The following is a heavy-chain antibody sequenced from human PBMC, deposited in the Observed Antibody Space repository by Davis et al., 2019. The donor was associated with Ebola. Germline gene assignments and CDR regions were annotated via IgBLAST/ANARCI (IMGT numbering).Heavy chain of an antibody. CDR3: AANLITFAL. CDR1: GFTYSTSA. Sequence: SVKVSCKTSGFTYSTSAVQWVRQTRGQRLEWIGWIVVGSGNTDYAQKFQQRVTITSDMSTTTAYMELSGLTSEDTAVYYCAANLITFALWGQGTMVTVSS. J-gene: IGHJ3*01. V-gene: IGHV1-58*01. CDR2: IVVGSGNT.